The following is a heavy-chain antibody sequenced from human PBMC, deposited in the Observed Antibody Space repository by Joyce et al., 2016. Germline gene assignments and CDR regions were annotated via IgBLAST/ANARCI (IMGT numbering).Heavy chain of an antibody. J-gene: IGHJ3*01. Sequence: EMQLEESGGTLVHPGGSLSLSCTVSQTRSNNYVMAWVRQGPGKGLGWGSAIGTAGSSRYYADSVKGRFTVYRDNNKNMVYLQMTSLQTEDTAIYYCARAMTVVVAYTLRDGFDVWGRGTLVAVSS. CDR2: IGTAGSSR. CDR3: ARAMTVVVAYTLRDGFDV. CDR1: QTRSNNYV. D-gene: IGHD2-15*01. V-gene: IGHV3-23*04.